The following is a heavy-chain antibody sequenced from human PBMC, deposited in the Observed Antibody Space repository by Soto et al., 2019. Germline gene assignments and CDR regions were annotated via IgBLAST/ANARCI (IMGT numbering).Heavy chain of an antibody. Sequence: GGSLRLSCAASGFTFSSYSMNWVRQAPGKGLEWVSYISSSSSTIYYADSVKGRFTISRDNAKNSLYLQMNSLRAEDTAVYYCARDLRFLEWLLYPNFHGYWGQGTLVTVSS. CDR2: ISSSSSTI. J-gene: IGHJ4*02. CDR3: ARDLRFLEWLLYPNFHGY. CDR1: GFTFSSYS. V-gene: IGHV3-48*01. D-gene: IGHD3-3*01.